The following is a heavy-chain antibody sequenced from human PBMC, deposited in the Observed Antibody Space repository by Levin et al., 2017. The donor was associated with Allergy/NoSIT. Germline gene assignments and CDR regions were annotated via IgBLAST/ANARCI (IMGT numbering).Heavy chain of an antibody. J-gene: IGHJ3*02. CDR1: GGSISSSSYY. CDR3: ARQGDYVDDAFDI. D-gene: IGHD4-17*01. Sequence: SQTLSLTCTVSGGSISSSSYYWGWIRQPPGKGLEWIGSIYYSGSTYYNPSLKSRVTISVDTSKNQFSLKLSSVTAADTAVYYCARQGDYVDDAFDIWGQGTMVTVSS. V-gene: IGHV4-39*01. CDR2: IYYSGST.